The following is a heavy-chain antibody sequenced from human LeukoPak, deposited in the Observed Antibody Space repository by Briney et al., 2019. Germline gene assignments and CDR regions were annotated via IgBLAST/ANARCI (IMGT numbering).Heavy chain of an antibody. CDR3: AKDLSGGMPRDWFDP. V-gene: IGHV3-30*02. J-gene: IGHJ5*02. Sequence: GGSLRLSCAASGFTFSSYGMHWVRQAPGKGLEWVAFIRYDGSNKYYADSVKGRFTISRDNSKNTLYLQMNSLRAEDTAVYYCAKDLSGGMPRDWFDPWGQGTLVTVSS. CDR1: GFTFSSYG. D-gene: IGHD2-2*01. CDR2: IRYDGSNK.